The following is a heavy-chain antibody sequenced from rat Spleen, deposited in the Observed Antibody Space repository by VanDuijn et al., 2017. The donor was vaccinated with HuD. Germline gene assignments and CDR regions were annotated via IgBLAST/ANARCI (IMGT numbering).Heavy chain of an antibody. CDR2: IWGAGNT. V-gene: IGHV2S61*01. CDR1: GYSLSTSG. Sequence: QVQLKESGPGLVQPSQTLSLTCTVSGYSLSTSGVNWVRQPPGKGLEWMGGIWGAGNTDYNSALKSRLSISRDTSKSQVFLKMNNLQTEDTAMYFCARSDTLAAMGHFWGQGVMVTVSS. J-gene: IGHJ2*01. CDR3: ARSDTLAAMGHF. D-gene: IGHD1-2*01.